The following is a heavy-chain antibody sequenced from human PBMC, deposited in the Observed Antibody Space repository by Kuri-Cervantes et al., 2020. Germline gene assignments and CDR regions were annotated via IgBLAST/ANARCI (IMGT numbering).Heavy chain of an antibody. CDR2: ISAYNGNT. CDR3: ARVLWFRELPPYYYYMDI. D-gene: IGHD3-10*01. J-gene: IGHJ6*03. Sequence: ASVKVSCKASGYTFTSYGISWVRQAPGQGLEWMGWISAYNGNTNYAQKLQGRVTMTTDTSTSTAYMELRSLRSGDTAVYYCARVLWFRELPPYYYYMDIWGKGTTVTVSS. CDR1: GYTFTSYG. V-gene: IGHV1-18*01.